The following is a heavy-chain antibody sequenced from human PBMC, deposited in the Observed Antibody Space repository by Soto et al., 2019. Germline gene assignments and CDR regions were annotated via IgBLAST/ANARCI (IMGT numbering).Heavy chain of an antibody. CDR2: ISAYNGNT. J-gene: IGHJ4*02. Sequence: WASVKVSCKASGYTFTSYGISWVRQAPGQGLEWMGWISAYNGNTNYAQKLQGRVTMTTDTSTSTAYMELRSLRSDDTAVYYCARARGSGYYSPLDYWGQGTLVTVSS. D-gene: IGHD3-22*01. CDR3: ARARGSGYYSPLDY. CDR1: GYTFTSYG. V-gene: IGHV1-18*01.